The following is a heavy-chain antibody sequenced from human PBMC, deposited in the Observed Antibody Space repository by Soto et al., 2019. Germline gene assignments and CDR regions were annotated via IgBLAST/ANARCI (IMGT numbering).Heavy chain of an antibody. Sequence: QVQLVQSGAEVKKPGASVKVSCKASGYTFTSYDINWVRQATGQGLEWMGWMNPNSGNTGYAQKFQGRVTMTRNTSISTAYMELSSLRSGDTAVYYCARGDYDYGDYVNWFDPWGQGTLVTVSS. J-gene: IGHJ5*02. V-gene: IGHV1-8*01. CDR2: MNPNSGNT. CDR1: GYTFTSYD. D-gene: IGHD4-17*01. CDR3: ARGDYDYGDYVNWFDP.